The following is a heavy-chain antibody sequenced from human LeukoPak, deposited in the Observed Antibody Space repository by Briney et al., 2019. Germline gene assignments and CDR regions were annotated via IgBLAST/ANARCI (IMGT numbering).Heavy chain of an antibody. CDR2: INPNSGGT. CDR1: GYTFTGYY. J-gene: IGHJ5*02. CDR3: ARDLGIVVVVAATPGWFDP. Sequence: GASVKVSCKASGYTFTGYYMHWVRQAPGQGLEWMGWINPNSGGTNYAQKFQGRVTMTRDTSISTAYMELSRLRSDDTAVYYCARDLGIVVVVAATPGWFDPWGQGTLVTVSS. V-gene: IGHV1-2*02. D-gene: IGHD2-15*01.